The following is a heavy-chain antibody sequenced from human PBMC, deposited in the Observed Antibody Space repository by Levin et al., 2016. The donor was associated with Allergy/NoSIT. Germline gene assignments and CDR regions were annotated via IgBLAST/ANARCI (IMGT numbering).Heavy chain of an antibody. CDR3: ARETSTSSFYFDY. V-gene: IGHV3-74*01. CDR2: INSDGSTI. J-gene: IGHJ4*02. Sequence: VRQAPGKGLVWVSRINSDGSTIGYADSVKGRFTISRDNAKNTLYLQMDSLRAVDTAVYYCARETSTSSFYFDYWGQGSLVTVSS. D-gene: IGHD6-6*01.